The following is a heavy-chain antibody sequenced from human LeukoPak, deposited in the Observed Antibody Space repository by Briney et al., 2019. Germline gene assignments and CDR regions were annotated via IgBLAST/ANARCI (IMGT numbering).Heavy chain of an antibody. CDR2: ISGSGGST. Sequence: PGGSLRLSCAASGFTFSSYAMSWVRQAPGRGLEWVSAISGSGGSTYYADSVKGRFTISRDNSKNTLYLQMNSLRAEDTAVYYCAKSSRSSTSCSFDYWGQGTLVTVSS. V-gene: IGHV3-23*01. CDR1: GFTFSSYA. CDR3: AKSSRSSTSCSFDY. D-gene: IGHD2-2*01. J-gene: IGHJ4*02.